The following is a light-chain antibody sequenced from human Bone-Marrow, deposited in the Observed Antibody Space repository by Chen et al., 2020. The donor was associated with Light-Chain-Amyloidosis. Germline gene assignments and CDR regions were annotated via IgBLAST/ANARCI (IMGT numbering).Light chain of an antibody. CDR2: DDS. J-gene: IGLJ3*02. CDR3: QVWDRSSDRPV. V-gene: IGLV3-21*02. CDR1: NIGSTS. Sequence: SYVLPQPSSVSVAPGQTATTACGGNNIGSTSVHWYQQTTGQATLLVVYDDSARPSGIPERWSGSNSGNTATLTISRVEAGDEADYYCQVWDRSSDRPVFGGGTKLTVL.